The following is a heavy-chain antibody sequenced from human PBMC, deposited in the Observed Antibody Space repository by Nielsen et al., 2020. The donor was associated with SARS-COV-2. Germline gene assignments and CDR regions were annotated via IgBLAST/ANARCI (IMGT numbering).Heavy chain of an antibody. CDR3: ARVGYSSGWYAYYFDY. V-gene: IGHV3-23*01. CDR2: ISGSGGST. D-gene: IGHD6-19*01. J-gene: IGHJ4*02. Sequence: GGSLRLSCAASGFTFSSYAMSWVRQAPGKGLEWVSAISGSGGSTYYADSVKGRFTISRDNAKNSLYLQMNSLRAEDTAVYYCARVGYSSGWYAYYFDYWGQGTLVTVSS. CDR1: GFTFSSYA.